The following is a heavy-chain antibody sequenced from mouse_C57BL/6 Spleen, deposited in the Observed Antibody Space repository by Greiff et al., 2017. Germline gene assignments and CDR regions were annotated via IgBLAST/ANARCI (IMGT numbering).Heavy chain of an antibody. CDR2: IYPGDGDT. Sequence: VNLVESGPELVKPGASVKISCKASGYAFSSSWMNWVKQRPGKGLEWIGRIYPGDGDTNYNGTFKGKATLTADKSSSTSYRQLSSLTSEDSAVYFCARDYYGSSYYAMDYWGQGTSVTVAS. D-gene: IGHD1-1*01. CDR3: ARDYYGSSYYAMDY. J-gene: IGHJ4*01. V-gene: IGHV1-82*01. CDR1: GYAFSSSW.